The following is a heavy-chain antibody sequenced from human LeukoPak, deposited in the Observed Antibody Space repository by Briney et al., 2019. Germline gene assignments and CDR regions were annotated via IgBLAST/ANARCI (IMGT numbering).Heavy chain of an antibody. D-gene: IGHD2-15*01. Sequence: SETLSLTCTVSGGSISSSSYYWGWIRQPPGKGLEWIGSIYHSGSTYYNPSLKSRVTISVDRSKNQFSLKLSSVTAADTAVYYCARGGVVAATREYYFDYWGQGTLVTVSS. CDR3: ARGGVVAATREYYFDY. CDR1: GGSISSSSYY. J-gene: IGHJ4*02. CDR2: IYHSGST. V-gene: IGHV4-39*07.